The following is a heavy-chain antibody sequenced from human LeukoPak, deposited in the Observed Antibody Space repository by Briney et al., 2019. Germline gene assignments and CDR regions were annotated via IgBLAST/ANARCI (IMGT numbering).Heavy chain of an antibody. Sequence: ASVKVSCKASGYTFTSYGISWVRQAPGQGLEWMGWINPNSGGTNYAQKFQGRVTMTRDTSISTAYMELSRLRSDDTAVYYCARAYILTGYSSGFDYWGQGTLVTVSS. V-gene: IGHV1-2*02. CDR2: INPNSGGT. J-gene: IGHJ4*02. D-gene: IGHD3-9*01. CDR1: GYTFTSYG. CDR3: ARAYILTGYSSGFDY.